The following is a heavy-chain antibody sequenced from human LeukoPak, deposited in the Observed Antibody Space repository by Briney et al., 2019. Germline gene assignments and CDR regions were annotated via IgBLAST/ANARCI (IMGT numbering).Heavy chain of an antibody. D-gene: IGHD3-10*01. CDR3: ARGFYGSGDSYYYGMDV. J-gene: IGHJ6*02. V-gene: IGHV4-59*08. CDR2: IYYSGST. CDR1: GGSISSYY. Sequence: SETLSLTCTVSGGSISSYYWSWIRQPPGKGLEWVGYIYYSGSTNYNPSLKSRVTISLDTSKNQFSLKLSSVTAADTAVYYCARGFYGSGDSYYYGMDVWGQGTTVTVSS.